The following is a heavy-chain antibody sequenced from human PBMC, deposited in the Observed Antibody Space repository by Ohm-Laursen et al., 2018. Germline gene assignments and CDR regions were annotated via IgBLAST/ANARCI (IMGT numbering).Heavy chain of an antibody. CDR2: IGVSGSST. CDR3: AKGTTDVDY. V-gene: IGHV3-23*01. Sequence: SLRLSCSASGFTFSISGMTWVRQAPGKGLEWVSGIGVSGSSTDYADSVKGRFTISRDNSKNTLYLQMNSLRAEDTAVYYCAKGTTDVDYWGQGTLVTVSS. J-gene: IGHJ4*02. CDR1: GFTFSISG. D-gene: IGHD1-1*01.